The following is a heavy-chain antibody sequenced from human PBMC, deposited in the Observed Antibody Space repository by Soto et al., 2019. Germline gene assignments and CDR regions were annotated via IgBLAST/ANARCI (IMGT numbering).Heavy chain of an antibody. CDR3: ARSADGEGIAVAGLYY. J-gene: IGHJ4*02. D-gene: IGHD6-19*01. V-gene: IGHV6-1*01. Sequence: SQTLSLTCVISGDSVSSNSAAWNWIRQSPSRGLEWLGRTYYRSKWYNDYAVSVKSRITINPDTSKNQFSLQLNSVTPEDTAVYYCARSADGEGIAVAGLYYWGQGTLVTVSS. CDR1: GDSVSSNSAA. CDR2: TYYRSKWYN.